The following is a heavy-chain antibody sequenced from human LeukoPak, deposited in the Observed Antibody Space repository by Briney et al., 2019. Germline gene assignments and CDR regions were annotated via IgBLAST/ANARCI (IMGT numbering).Heavy chain of an antibody. Sequence: PSETLSLTCTVSGGSISSGSYYWSWIRQPAGKGLEWIGYIYYSGSTNYNPSLKSRVTISVDTSKNQFSLKLSSVTAADTAVYYCARISIAAAGHFDYWGQGTLVTVSS. J-gene: IGHJ4*02. CDR3: ARISIAAAGHFDY. V-gene: IGHV4-61*10. CDR2: IYYSGST. CDR1: GGSISSGSYY. D-gene: IGHD6-13*01.